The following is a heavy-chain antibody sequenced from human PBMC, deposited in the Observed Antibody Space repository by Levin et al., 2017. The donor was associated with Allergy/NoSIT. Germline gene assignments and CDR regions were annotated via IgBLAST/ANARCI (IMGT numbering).Heavy chain of an antibody. D-gene: IGHD5-12*01. CDR3: ARRLYIVGTPRVGWFDP. CDR1: GFTFSSYS. CDR2: ISSSSSTI. J-gene: IGHJ5*02. V-gene: IGHV3-48*02. Sequence: GESLKISCAASGFTFSSYSMNWVRQAPGKGLEWVSYISSSSSTIYYADSVKGRFTISRDNAKNSLYLQMNSLRDEDTAVYYCARRLYIVGTPRVGWFDPWGQGTLVTVSS.